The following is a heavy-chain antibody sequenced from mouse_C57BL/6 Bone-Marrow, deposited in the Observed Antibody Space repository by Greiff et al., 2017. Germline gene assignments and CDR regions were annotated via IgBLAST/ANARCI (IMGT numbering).Heavy chain of an antibody. Sequence: QVQLQQSGAELVRPGTSVTVSCKASGYAFTNYLIEWVKQRPGQGLEWIGVINPGSGGTNYNEKFKGKATLTADKSSRTAYMQLSSLTSEDSAVYCCARGTTVVDFDYWGQGTTLTVSS. CDR1: GYAFTNYL. V-gene: IGHV1-54*01. J-gene: IGHJ2*01. D-gene: IGHD1-1*01. CDR2: INPGSGGT. CDR3: ARGTTVVDFDY.